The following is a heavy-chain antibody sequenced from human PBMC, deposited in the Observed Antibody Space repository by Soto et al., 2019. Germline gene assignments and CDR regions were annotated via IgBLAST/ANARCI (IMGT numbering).Heavy chain of an antibody. CDR2: IWYDGSNK. CDR1: GFTFSSYG. J-gene: IGHJ4*02. Sequence: QVQLVESGGGVVQPGRSLRLSCAASGFTFSSYGMHWVRQAPGKGLEWVAVIWYDGSNKYYADSVKGRFTISRDNSQNTLYLQMNSLRAEDTAVYYCERDPAYFDYWGQGTLGTVSS. CDR3: ERDPAYFDY. V-gene: IGHV3-33*01.